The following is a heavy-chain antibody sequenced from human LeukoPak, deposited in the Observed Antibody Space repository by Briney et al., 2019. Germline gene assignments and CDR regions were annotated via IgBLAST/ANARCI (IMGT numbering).Heavy chain of an antibody. CDR1: GFTFSSYG. Sequence: GGSLRLSCAASGFTFSSYGMHWVRQAPGKGLEWVAVIWYDGSNKFHADSVKGRFTISRDNSKNTVFLQMNSLRAEDTAVYYCTPTRYYGSGKWGQGTLVTVSS. J-gene: IGHJ4*02. CDR3: TPTRYYGSGK. V-gene: IGHV3-33*01. CDR2: IWYDGSNK. D-gene: IGHD3-10*01.